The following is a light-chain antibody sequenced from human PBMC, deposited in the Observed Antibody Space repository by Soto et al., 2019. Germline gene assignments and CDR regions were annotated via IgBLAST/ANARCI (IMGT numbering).Light chain of an antibody. CDR2: DAS. CDR3: QQYNSYWT. Sequence: IRMYQSPSSLSASVGDRVTITCQASQNINNYLNWYQQKPGKAPKLLIYDASSLESGVPSRFSGSGSGTEFTLTISSLQPDDFATYSCQQYNSYWTFGQGTNVDVK. CDR1: QNINNY. J-gene: IGKJ1*01. V-gene: IGKV1-5*01.